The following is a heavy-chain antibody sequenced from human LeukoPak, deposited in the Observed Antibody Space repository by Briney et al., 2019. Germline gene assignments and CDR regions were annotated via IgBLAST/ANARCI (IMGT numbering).Heavy chain of an antibody. CDR3: AREVPAYCGGDCFLFAFDI. Sequence: SVKVSCKASGGTFSSYAISWVRQAPGQGLEWMGRIIPILGIANYAQKFQGRVTITADKSTSTAYMELSSLRSEDTAVYYCAREVPAYCGGDCFLFAFDIWGQGTMVTVSS. D-gene: IGHD2-21*02. V-gene: IGHV1-69*04. CDR2: IIPILGIA. J-gene: IGHJ3*02. CDR1: GGTFSSYA.